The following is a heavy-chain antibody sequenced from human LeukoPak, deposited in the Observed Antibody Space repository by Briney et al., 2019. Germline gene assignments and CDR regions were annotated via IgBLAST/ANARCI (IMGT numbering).Heavy chain of an antibody. V-gene: IGHV3-7*03. D-gene: IGHD1-14*01. CDR3: ARDVNRRAFDI. CDR1: GFTFSSYW. J-gene: IGHJ3*02. CDR2: IKQDGSEK. Sequence: GGSLRLSCAASGFTFSSYWMSWVRQAPGKGLEWVANIKQDGSEKYYVDSVKGRFTISRDNSKNTLYLQMNSLRVEDTAVYYCARDVNRRAFDIWGQGTMVTVSS.